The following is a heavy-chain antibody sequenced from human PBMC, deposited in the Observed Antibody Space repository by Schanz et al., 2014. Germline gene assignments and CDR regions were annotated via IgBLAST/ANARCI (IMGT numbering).Heavy chain of an antibody. CDR2: VSHDGFTK. CDR1: GFSFSGFA. Sequence: QVQLEESGGGVVQPGGSLRLSCVASGFSFSGFAVHWVRQAPGKGLEWVSIVSHDGFTKHYADSVRGRFTLSRDNSKNTVYLXXXSLRAEDXALYFCATDYSGGGCHIWGQGTMVTVSS. V-gene: IGHV3-30*04. D-gene: IGHD6-19*01. J-gene: IGHJ3*02. CDR3: ATDYSGGGCHI.